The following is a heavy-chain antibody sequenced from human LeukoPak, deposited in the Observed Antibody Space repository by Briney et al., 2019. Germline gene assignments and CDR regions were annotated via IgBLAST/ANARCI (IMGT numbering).Heavy chain of an antibody. Sequence: GGSLRLSCAASGFTFSNAYMSWVRQAPGKGLEWIGLIKSKTDGGTTDYAAPVKGRFTISRDDSKNTLYLQMNSLKTEDTAVYYCTTGEGFNYYDSSGYWRDWGQGTLVTVSS. CDR1: GFTFSNAY. CDR2: IKSKTDGGTT. J-gene: IGHJ4*02. D-gene: IGHD3-22*01. CDR3: TTGEGFNYYDSSGYWRD. V-gene: IGHV3-15*01.